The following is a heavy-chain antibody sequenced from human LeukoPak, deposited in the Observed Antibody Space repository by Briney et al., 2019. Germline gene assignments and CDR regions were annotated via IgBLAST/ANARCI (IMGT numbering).Heavy chain of an antibody. CDR2: FSWDGYTT. CDR3: TKVNRPYSSSSSLNFDS. CDR1: GFTFNDHN. D-gene: IGHD6-6*01. V-gene: IGHV3-43*01. Sequence: GGSLRLSCAASGFTFNDHNMRWVRHPPGKGLEWVSLFSWDGYTTYYADSVKGRFTISRDNSKNSLYLQMNRLRPEDTALYYCTKVNRPYSSSSSLNFDSWGQGTLVTVSS. J-gene: IGHJ4*02.